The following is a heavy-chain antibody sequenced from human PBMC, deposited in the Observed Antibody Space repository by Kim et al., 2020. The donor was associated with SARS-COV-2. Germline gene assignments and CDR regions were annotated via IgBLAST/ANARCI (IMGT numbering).Heavy chain of an antibody. J-gene: IGHJ4*02. V-gene: IGHV1-3*01. D-gene: IGHD6-19*01. CDR1: GYTFTSYA. CDR2: INGGNGNT. CDR3: ARDSLYSSGVPWGYYDY. Sequence: ASVKVSCKASGYTFTSYAMHWVRQAPGQRLEWMGWINGGNGNTKYSQKFQGRVTITRDTSATIAYMELSSLRSEDTAVYYCARDSLYSSGVPWGYYDYWGQGTLVTVSS.